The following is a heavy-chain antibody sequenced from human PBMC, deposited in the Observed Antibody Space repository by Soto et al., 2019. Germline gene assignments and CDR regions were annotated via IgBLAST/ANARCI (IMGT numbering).Heavy chain of an antibody. CDR2: INPATGAA. CDR1: GYPVTAYY. Sequence: QLHLVQSGAVVKKPGASVTVSCSASGYPVTAYYVHWVRQAPGRGLEWMGGINPATGAAKYTQTFQGRVTMTRDTSTSTVFMELGGLTSEDTAVFYCARGGGVGVAGSAAFDMWGQGTLVTVSS. CDR3: ARGGGVGVAGSAAFDM. J-gene: IGHJ3*02. V-gene: IGHV1-2*02. D-gene: IGHD3-3*01.